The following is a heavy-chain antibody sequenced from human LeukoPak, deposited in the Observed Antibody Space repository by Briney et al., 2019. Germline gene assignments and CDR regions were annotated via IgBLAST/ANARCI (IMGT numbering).Heavy chain of an antibody. J-gene: IGHJ4*01. D-gene: IGHD6-13*01. V-gene: IGHV3-7*01. CDR3: ARDGTAAGLYFDL. Sequence: GGSLRHSCELSGFTFTDYWMNWVRQAPGKGPEWVASIRQDGSEKTYVDSVKGRFTISRDNTKNSLSLQLNGLRAEDTAVYYCARDGTAAGLYFDLWGQGTLVTVSS. CDR1: GFTFTDYW. CDR2: IRQDGSEK.